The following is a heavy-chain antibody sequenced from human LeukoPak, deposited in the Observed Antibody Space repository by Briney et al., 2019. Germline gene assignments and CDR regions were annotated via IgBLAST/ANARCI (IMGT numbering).Heavy chain of an antibody. CDR2: ISGSGGST. D-gene: IGHD3-3*02. CDR1: EFSFNTYA. V-gene: IGHV3-23*01. J-gene: IGHJ3*02. CDR3: AKDYLRRPFLGGTDI. Sequence: PGGSLRLSCTASEFSFNTYAMSWVRQAPGKGLEWVSAISGSGGSTSYAESVKGRFTISRDNSRNTLYLQMNSLRAEDTAVYFCAKDYLRRPFLGGTDIWGQGTMVTVSS.